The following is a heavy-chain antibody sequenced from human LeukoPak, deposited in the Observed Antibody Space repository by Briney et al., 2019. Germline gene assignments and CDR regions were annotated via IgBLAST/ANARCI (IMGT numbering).Heavy chain of an antibody. V-gene: IGHV4-39*01. CDR2: IYYSGST. CDR1: GGSISSSSYY. Sequence: SETLSLTCTVSGGSISSSSYYWGWIRQPPGKGLGWIGSIYYSGSTYYNPSLESRVTISVDTSKNQFSLKLSSVTAADTAVYYCARLRSDLYDALDIWGQGTLVTVSS. D-gene: IGHD5-12*01. J-gene: IGHJ3*02. CDR3: ARLRSDLYDALDI.